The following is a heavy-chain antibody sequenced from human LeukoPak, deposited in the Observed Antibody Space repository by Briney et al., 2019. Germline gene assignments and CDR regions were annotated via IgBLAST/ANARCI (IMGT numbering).Heavy chain of an antibody. CDR3: AKKESGGSYNWFDP. Sequence: GGSLRLSCAASGFTCKNYAMNWVRQSPGQGLEWVSTISGDAVTSWYADSVKGRFTVSRDNSKNIVFLQMNNLRAEDTAVYYCAKKESGGSYNWFDPWGQGTLVTVSS. CDR1: GFTCKNYA. CDR2: ISGDAVTS. V-gene: IGHV3-23*01. D-gene: IGHD4-23*01. J-gene: IGHJ5*02.